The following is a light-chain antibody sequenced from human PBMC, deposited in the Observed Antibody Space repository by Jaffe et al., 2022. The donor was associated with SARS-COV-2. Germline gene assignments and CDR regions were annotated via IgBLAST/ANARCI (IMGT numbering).Light chain of an antibody. Sequence: EIVLTQSPGTLSLSPGERATLSCRASQSVSSSYLAWYQQKPGQAPRLLIYGASSRATGIPDRFSGSGSGTDFTLTISRLEPEDFAVYYCQQYGSSPSPVEFTFGPGTKVDIK. V-gene: IGKV3-20*01. CDR3: QQYGSSPSPVEFT. J-gene: IGKJ3*01. CDR1: QSVSSSY. CDR2: GAS.